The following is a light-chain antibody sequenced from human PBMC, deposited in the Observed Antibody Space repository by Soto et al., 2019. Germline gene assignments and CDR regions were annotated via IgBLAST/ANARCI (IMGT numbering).Light chain of an antibody. CDR3: QQFDSVPFT. CDR1: QDINNY. J-gene: IGKJ2*01. V-gene: IGKV1-33*01. Sequence: DIQMTQSTSSLSAAVGDRVTITCQASQDINNYLIWYQHKPGKAPKLLIYDASTLGTGVSSRFSGGGSGTHFTFTISSLKPADIATYYCQQFDSVPFTFGQGNKVPLK. CDR2: DAS.